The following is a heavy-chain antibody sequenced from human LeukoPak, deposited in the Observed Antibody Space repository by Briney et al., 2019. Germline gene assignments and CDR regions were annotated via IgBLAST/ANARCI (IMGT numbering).Heavy chain of an antibody. V-gene: IGHV3-64D*09. D-gene: IGHD3-22*01. Sequence: TGGSLRLSCSASGFTFSSYAMHWVRQAPGKGLEYVSAISSNGGSTYYADSVKGRFTISRDNSKNTLYLQMSSLRAEDTAVYYCVKGAYYYDSSGYYLHYWGQGTLVTVSS. J-gene: IGHJ4*02. CDR1: GFTFSSYA. CDR3: VKGAYYYDSSGYYLHY. CDR2: ISSNGGST.